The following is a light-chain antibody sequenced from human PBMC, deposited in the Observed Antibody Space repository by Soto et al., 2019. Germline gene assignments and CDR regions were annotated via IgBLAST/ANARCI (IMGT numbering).Light chain of an antibody. CDR3: QQYNNWPIT. Sequence: EIMMTQSPATLSVSPGERATLSCRASQSVSSNLAWYQQKAGQAPRILIYGASIRATGIPARFSGSGSGTEFTLTISSLESEDFAVYYCQQYNNWPITFGQGTRLEIK. V-gene: IGKV3-15*01. CDR2: GAS. J-gene: IGKJ5*01. CDR1: QSVSSN.